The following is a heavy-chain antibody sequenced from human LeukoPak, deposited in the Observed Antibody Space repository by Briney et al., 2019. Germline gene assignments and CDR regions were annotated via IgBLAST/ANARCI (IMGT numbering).Heavy chain of an antibody. CDR3: ATDSTREGGSLDFDY. V-gene: IGHV1-24*01. J-gene: IGHJ4*02. CDR1: GYTLTELS. Sequence: ASVTVSCKVSGYTLTELSMHWVRHAPGKGLEWKGGFDPEDGETIYAQKFQGRVTMTEDTSTDTAYMELSSLRSEDTAVYYCATDSTREGGSLDFDYWGQGTLVAVSS. CDR2: FDPEDGET. D-gene: IGHD1-26*01.